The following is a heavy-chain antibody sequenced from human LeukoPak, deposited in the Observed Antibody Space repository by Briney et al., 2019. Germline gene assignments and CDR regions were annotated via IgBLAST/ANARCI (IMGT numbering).Heavy chain of an antibody. J-gene: IGHJ4*02. CDR1: GFTVSSNY. CDR2: IYSADNT. Sequence: GGSLRLSCAASGFTVSSNYMSWVRQAPGKGLEWVSIIYSADNTYYADSVKGRFTISRDNSKNTLYLQMNSLRAEDTAVYFCASRVVLAGTKSGFDYWGQGTLVTVSS. D-gene: IGHD6-19*01. CDR3: ASRVVLAGTKSGFDY. V-gene: IGHV3-66*01.